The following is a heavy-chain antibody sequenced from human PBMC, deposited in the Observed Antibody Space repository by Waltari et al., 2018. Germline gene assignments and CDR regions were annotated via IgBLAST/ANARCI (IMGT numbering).Heavy chain of an antibody. Sequence: EVLLVESGGGLVQPGRSLGLSCADSGFTFHDYAMHWVRHTPGKGLEWVSGMRWNSGSIGDADSVKGRFTISRDNAKNSLYLQMNSLRAEDTALYYCAKDMKGSAYNLYGMDVWGQGTTVTVSS. CDR3: AKDMKGSAYNLYGMDV. CDR2: MRWNSGSI. J-gene: IGHJ6*02. D-gene: IGHD5-12*01. CDR1: GFTFHDYA. V-gene: IGHV3-9*01.